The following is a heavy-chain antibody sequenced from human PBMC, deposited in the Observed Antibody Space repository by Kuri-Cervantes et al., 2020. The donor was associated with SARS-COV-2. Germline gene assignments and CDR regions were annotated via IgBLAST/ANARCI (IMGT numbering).Heavy chain of an antibody. D-gene: IGHD3-22*01. CDR3: ARSTPLRRLVVISQGGAFDI. Sequence: ASVKVSCKASGYTFTGYYMHWVRQAPGQGLEWMGWINPNSGGTNYAQKFQGWVTMTRDTSISTVYMELSGLRSDDAAVYYCARSTPLRRLVVISQGGAFDIWGQGTMVTVSS. CDR2: INPNSGGT. CDR1: GYTFTGYY. J-gene: IGHJ3*02. V-gene: IGHV1-2*04.